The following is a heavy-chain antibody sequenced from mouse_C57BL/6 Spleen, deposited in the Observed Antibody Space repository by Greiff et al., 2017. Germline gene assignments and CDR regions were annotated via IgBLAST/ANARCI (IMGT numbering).Heavy chain of an antibody. CDR1: GYTFTSYW. J-gene: IGHJ4*01. D-gene: IGHD1-1*01. CDR2: IHPNSGST. Sequence: QVQLKQPGAELVKPGASVKLSCKASGYTFTSYWMHWVKQRPGQGLEWIGMIHPNSGSTNYNEKFKSKATLTVDKSSSPAYMQLSSLTSEDSAVYYCARGLIYYYGSSLLAMDYWGQGTSVTVSS. CDR3: ARGLIYYYGSSLLAMDY. V-gene: IGHV1-64*01.